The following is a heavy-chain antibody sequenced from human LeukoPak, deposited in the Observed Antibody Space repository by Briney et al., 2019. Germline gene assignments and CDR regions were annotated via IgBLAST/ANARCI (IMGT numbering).Heavy chain of an antibody. CDR3: AKGAEIDH. J-gene: IGHJ4*02. CDR1: GFNFNNFA. V-gene: IGHV3-23*01. Sequence: SGGSLRLSCAASGFNFNNFAMSWVRQAPGKGLEWLSAMTGPADTTYYAESVKGRFTISRDYSKSMVFLQMYSLRVEDTAIYYCAKGAEIDHWGQGTLVTVSS. CDR2: MTGPADTT.